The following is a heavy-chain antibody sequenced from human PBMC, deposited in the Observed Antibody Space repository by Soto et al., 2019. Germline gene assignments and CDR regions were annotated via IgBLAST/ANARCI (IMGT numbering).Heavy chain of an antibody. Sequence: SETLSLTCTVSGSSISSSSYYWGWIRQPPGKGLEWIGSIHYSGSTYYNPSLKSRVTISVDTSKNQFSLKLSSVTAADTAVYYCARRSRYYDSSGYPQTFDIWGQGTMVTVSS. D-gene: IGHD3-22*01. V-gene: IGHV4-39*01. CDR2: IHYSGST. CDR3: ARRSRYYDSSGYPQTFDI. CDR1: GSSISSSSYY. J-gene: IGHJ3*02.